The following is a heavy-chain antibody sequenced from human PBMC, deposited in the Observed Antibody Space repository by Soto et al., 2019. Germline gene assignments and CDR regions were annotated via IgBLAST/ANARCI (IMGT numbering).Heavy chain of an antibody. CDR3: ARCNPRVDSSVLFDY. CDR2: INHSGST. J-gene: IGHJ4*02. V-gene: IGHV4-34*01. D-gene: IGHD3-22*01. Sequence: QVQLQQWGAGLLKPSETLSLTCAVYGGSFSGYYWSWIRQPPGKGLEWIGEINHSGSTNYNPSLKSRVTISVDTSKNQFSLKLSSVTAADTAVYYCARCNPRVDSSVLFDYWGQGTLVTVSS. CDR1: GGSFSGYY.